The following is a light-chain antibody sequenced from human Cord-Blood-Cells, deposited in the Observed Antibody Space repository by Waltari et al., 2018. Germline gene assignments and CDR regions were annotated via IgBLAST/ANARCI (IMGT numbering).Light chain of an antibody. J-gene: IGLJ1*01. CDR2: EVS. V-gene: IGLV2-14*01. Sequence: QSALTQPASVSGSPGQSITISCTGTSSDVGGYNYVSWYQQHPGKAPKLMIYEVSNRPSGVSNRFSGSESGNTASLTISGLQAEDEADYYCSSYTSSSIFYVFGTGTKVTVL. CDR3: SSYTSSSIFYV. CDR1: SSDVGGYNY.